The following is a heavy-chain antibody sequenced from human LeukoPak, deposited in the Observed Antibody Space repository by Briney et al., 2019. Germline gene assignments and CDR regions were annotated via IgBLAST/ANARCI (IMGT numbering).Heavy chain of an antibody. D-gene: IGHD3-10*01. V-gene: IGHV3-21*01. J-gene: IGHJ4*02. Sequence: GGSLRLSCSASGFTFSSYTMNWVRQAPGKGLEWVSSISSLSSYIYYADSVKGRFTISRDNAKNSLFLQMNSLRAEDTAVYYCARVSSYGSATYKDYWGQGTLVTVSS. CDR1: GFTFSSYT. CDR2: ISSLSSYI. CDR3: ARVSSYGSATYKDY.